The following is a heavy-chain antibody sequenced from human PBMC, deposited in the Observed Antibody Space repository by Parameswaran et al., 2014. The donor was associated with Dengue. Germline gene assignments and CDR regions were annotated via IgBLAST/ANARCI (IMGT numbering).Heavy chain of an antibody. V-gene: IGHV1-69*01. CDR2: IIPIFGTA. D-gene: IGHD2-15*01. Sequence: WVRQAPGQGLEWMGGIIPIFGTANYAQKFQGRVTITADESTSTAYMELSSLRSEDTAVYYCARVSTPLVVAATLGWFDPWGQGTLVTVSS. CDR3: ARVSTPLVVAATLGWFDP. J-gene: IGHJ5*02.